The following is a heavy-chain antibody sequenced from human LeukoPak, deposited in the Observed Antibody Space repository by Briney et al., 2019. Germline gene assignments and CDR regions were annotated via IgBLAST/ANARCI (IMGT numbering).Heavy chain of an antibody. CDR2: IASETYGGTA. CDR3: TTYGSGRKFDY. D-gene: IGHD3-10*01. J-gene: IGHJ4*02. CDR1: GFTFGDYA. Sequence: GGSLRLSCTASGFTFGDYAMTWVRQAPGKGLEWAGFIASETYGGTAEYAASVKGRFTISRDDSTNTLYLQMNSLKSEDTAVYYCTTYGSGRKFDYWGQGILVTVSS. V-gene: IGHV3-49*04.